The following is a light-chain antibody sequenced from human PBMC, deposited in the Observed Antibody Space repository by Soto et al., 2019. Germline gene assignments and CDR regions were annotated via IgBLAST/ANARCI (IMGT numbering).Light chain of an antibody. Sequence: EIVMTQSPATLSVSPGERVTLSCRASQSVSSNLAWYQQKPGQAPRLLISGASTRATGIPARFSGSGSGTEFTLTISSLQSEEFAVYYCQQYNNWPQTFGQGTKLEIK. CDR3: QQYNNWPQT. V-gene: IGKV3-15*01. CDR2: GAS. J-gene: IGKJ2*01. CDR1: QSVSSN.